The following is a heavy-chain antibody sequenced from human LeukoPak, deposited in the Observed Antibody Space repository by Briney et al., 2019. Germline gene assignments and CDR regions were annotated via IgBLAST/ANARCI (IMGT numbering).Heavy chain of an antibody. D-gene: IGHD3-3*01. V-gene: IGHV6-1*01. J-gene: IGHJ4*02. Sequence: SQTLSLTCAISGDSVSSNSAAWNWIRQSPSRGLEWLGRTYYRSKWYNDYAVSVKSRITINPDTSKNQFSLKLSSVTAADTAVYYCARGGLGSGYYYYFDYWGQGTLVTVSS. CDR1: GDSVSSNSAA. CDR2: TYYRSKWYN. CDR3: ARGGLGSGYYYYFDY.